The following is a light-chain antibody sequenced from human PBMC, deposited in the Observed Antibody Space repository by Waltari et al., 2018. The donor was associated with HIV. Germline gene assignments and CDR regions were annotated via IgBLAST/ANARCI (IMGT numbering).Light chain of an antibody. CDR3: QQSNNIPWT. CDR2: PAS. J-gene: IGKJ1*01. CDR1: QDIDNY. Sequence: DIQMTQSPSSLTASIGDRVTIACRASQDIDNYLNWYQHKPGEAPKHVIYPASTLQSGVPSRFSGSGSGTDFTLTISSLQPEDFTTYYCQQSNNIPWTFGQGTTVEI. V-gene: IGKV1-39*01.